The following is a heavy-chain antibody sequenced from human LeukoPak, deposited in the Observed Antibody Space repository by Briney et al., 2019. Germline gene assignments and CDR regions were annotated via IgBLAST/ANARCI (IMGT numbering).Heavy chain of an antibody. Sequence: GGSLRLSCAASGFTFSSYAMSWVRQAPGKVLEWVSDINGSGGSTYYADSVKGRFTISRDNSKNTLYLQMNSLRAEDTAVYYCAKVAARSYAFDIWGQGTMVTVSS. D-gene: IGHD6-25*01. CDR2: INGSGGST. V-gene: IGHV3-23*01. J-gene: IGHJ3*02. CDR1: GFTFSSYA. CDR3: AKVAARSYAFDI.